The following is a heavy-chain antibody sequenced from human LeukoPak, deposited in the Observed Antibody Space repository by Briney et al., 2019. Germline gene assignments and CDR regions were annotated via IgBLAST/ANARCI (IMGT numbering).Heavy chain of an antibody. J-gene: IGHJ3*02. CDR3: ARARKAVVTPRAAFDI. CDR2: INHSGST. Sequence: SETLSLTCAVYGGSFSGYYWSWIRQPPGKGLEWIGEINHSGSTNYNPSLKSRVTISVDTSKNQFSLKLSSVTAADTAVYYRARARKAVVTPRAAFDIWGQGTMVTVSS. CDR1: GGSFSGYY. D-gene: IGHD4-23*01. V-gene: IGHV4-34*01.